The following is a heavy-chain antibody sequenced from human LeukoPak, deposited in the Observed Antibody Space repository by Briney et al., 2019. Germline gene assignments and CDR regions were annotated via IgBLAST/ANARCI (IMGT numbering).Heavy chain of an antibody. J-gene: IGHJ4*02. V-gene: IGHV3-7*01. Sequence: GGSLRLSCAASGFTSSNYWMSWVRQAPGKGLEWVANIKQDGSEKYYVDSVKGRFTISRDNAKNSLYLQMNSLRAEDTAVYYCARDRGSSGWYEFGYWGQGTLVTVSS. CDR3: ARDRGSSGWYEFGY. CDR1: GFTSSNYW. CDR2: IKQDGSEK. D-gene: IGHD6-19*01.